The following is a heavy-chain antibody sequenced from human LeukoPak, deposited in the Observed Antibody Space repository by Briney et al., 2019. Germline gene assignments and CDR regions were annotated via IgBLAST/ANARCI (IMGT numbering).Heavy chain of an antibody. D-gene: IGHD2-2*01. CDR1: GFTFSSYG. J-gene: IGHJ6*03. CDR2: ISGSGGST. CDR3: ARDGCSSTSCYVAYYYYYMDV. Sequence: GGSLRLSCAASGFTFSSYGMSWVRQAPGKGLEWVSAISGSGGSTYYADSVKGRFTISRDNSKNTLYLQMNSLRAEDTAVYYCARDGCSSTSCYVAYYYYYMDVWGKGTTVTVSS. V-gene: IGHV3-23*01.